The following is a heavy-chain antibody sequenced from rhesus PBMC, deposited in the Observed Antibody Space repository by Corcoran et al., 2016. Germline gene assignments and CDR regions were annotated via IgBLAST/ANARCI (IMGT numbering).Heavy chain of an antibody. CDR3: ARRRLDIDY. Sequence: QLQLQESGPGLVKPSETLSVTCAVSGGSIRSSYWSWIGQAPGKGLEWIGYIYGSGSSTNYNPSLKSRVTLSVDTSKNQLSLKLSSVTTADTAVYYCARRRLDIDYWGQGVLVTVSS. CDR1: GGSIRSSY. D-gene: IGHD5-24*01. CDR2: IYGSGSST. J-gene: IGHJ4*01. V-gene: IGHV4-169*01.